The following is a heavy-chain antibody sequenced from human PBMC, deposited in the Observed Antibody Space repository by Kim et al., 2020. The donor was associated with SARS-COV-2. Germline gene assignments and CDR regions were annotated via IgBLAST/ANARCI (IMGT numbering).Heavy chain of an antibody. D-gene: IGHD3-22*01. CDR2: ITANGGST. Sequence: GGSLRLSCAASGFTFSNYAMTWVRQAPGKGLDWVSAITANGGSTHYADSVKGRSTVPRDNSKNTLYLQMNSLRDDDTAVYYCAKGRGSGYPDYYGMGVWG. V-gene: IGHV3-23*01. CDR1: GFTFSNYA. J-gene: IGHJ6*01. CDR3: AKGRGSGYPDYYGMGV.